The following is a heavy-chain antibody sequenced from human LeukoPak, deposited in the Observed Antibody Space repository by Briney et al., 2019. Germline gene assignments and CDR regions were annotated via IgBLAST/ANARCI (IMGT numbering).Heavy chain of an antibody. CDR1: GFTFSSYA. Sequence: GSLRLSCAASGFTFSSYAMSWVRQAPGKGLEWVSAISGSGGSTYYADSVKGRFTISRDNSKNTLYLQMNSLRAEDTAVYYCATQRSGWRKLGFDYWGQGTLVTVSS. CDR3: ATQRSGWRKLGFDY. J-gene: IGHJ4*02. V-gene: IGHV3-23*01. CDR2: ISGSGGST. D-gene: IGHD6-19*01.